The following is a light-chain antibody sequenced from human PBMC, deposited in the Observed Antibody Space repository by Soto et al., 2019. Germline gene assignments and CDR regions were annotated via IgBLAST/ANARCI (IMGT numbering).Light chain of an antibody. V-gene: IGLV1-44*01. CDR1: SSNVGGNP. Sequence: QSFLNQPPSASGTPGQRVTISCSGSSSNVGGNPVNWYQHVPTTAPKLLIYTNTQRPSGVPDRFSGSKSGTSASLAISGLQSEDEADYYCASWDDSLNGPVFGTGTKVTVL. J-gene: IGLJ1*01. CDR3: ASWDDSLNGPV. CDR2: TNT.